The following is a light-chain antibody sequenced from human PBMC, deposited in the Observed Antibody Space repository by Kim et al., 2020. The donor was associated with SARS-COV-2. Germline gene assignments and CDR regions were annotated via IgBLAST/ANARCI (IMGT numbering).Light chain of an antibody. J-gene: IGKJ1*01. CDR1: QGIRNE. CDR2: AAS. V-gene: IGKV1-6*01. Sequence: AIQMTQSPPSLSASVGDRVNITCRASQGIRNELGWYQQKPGKAPKLLIYAASSLQSGVPSRFSGSGSGTDFTLTISSLQPEDFANYYCLHDYNYVWTFGQGTKVDIK. CDR3: LHDYNYVWT.